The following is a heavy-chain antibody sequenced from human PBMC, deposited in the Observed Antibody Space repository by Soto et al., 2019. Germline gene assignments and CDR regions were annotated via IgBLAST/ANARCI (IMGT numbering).Heavy chain of an antibody. CDR2: IYYSGTT. CDR1: GDSINNYY. V-gene: IGHV4-59*01. J-gene: IGHJ2*01. CDR3: AGIPRDGYNLWSWYFDL. Sequence: SETLSLTCSVSGDSINNYYWSWIRQPPGKGLEWIAYIYYSGTTKYNPSLKSRLTISVDTSKNQFSLTLTSLTAADTAVYFCAGIPRDGYNLWSWYFDLWGRGTLVTVSS. D-gene: IGHD5-12*01.